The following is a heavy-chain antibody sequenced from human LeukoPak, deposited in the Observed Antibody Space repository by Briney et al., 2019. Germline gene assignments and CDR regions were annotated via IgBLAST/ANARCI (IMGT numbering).Heavy chain of an antibody. V-gene: IGHV3-74*01. CDR2: INNDGSRT. CDR3: AKEDYNDSGWYFDI. D-gene: IGHD4-17*01. J-gene: IGHJ2*01. CDR1: GFTFSIHW. Sequence: GGSPRLSCAASGFTFSIHWMDWVSQAPDKGLVWVSRINNDGSRTTYADSVKGRFTISRDNAKKTLYLQMNSLRAEDTAVYFCAKEDYNDSGWYFDIWGRGTLVTVSS.